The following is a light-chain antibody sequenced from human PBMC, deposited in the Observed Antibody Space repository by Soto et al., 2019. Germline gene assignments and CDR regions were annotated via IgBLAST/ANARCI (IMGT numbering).Light chain of an antibody. CDR1: QTISSC. CDR2: KAS. Sequence: DIQMTQSPSTVSGSVGARVTITFRASQTISSCLAWYQQKPGKAPKLLIYKASTLKSGVPSRFSGSGSGTEFTLTISSLQPDDFATYYCQHYNSYPWTFGQGTKVDI. J-gene: IGKJ1*01. CDR3: QHYNSYPWT. V-gene: IGKV1-5*03.